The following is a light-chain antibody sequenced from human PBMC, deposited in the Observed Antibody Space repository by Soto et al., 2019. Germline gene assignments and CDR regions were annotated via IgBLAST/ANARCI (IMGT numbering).Light chain of an antibody. CDR1: TSDIGGSTY. J-gene: IGLJ1*01. CDR3: TSYTRNGLYV. Sequence: QSALTQPASVSGSPGQSITVSCTGTTSDIGGSTYVSWYQHHPGKAPRLIIYDVNNRPSGVAARFSASKSGNTASLTISGLQAEDEADYYCTSYTRNGLYVFGTGTKVTVL. V-gene: IGLV2-14*03. CDR2: DVN.